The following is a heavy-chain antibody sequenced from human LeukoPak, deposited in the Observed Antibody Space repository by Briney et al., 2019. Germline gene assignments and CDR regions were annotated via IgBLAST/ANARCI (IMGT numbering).Heavy chain of an antibody. V-gene: IGHV1-3*01. CDR1: GYTFTSYA. CDR2: INAGNGNT. D-gene: IGHD3-22*01. Sequence: ASVTVSCTASGYTFTSYAMHWVRQAPGQRLEWMGWINAGNGNTKYSQKFQGRVTITRDTSASTAYMELSSLRSEDTAVYYCARGGEGRYYDSSGYSNWFDPWGQGTLVTVSS. CDR3: ARGGEGRYYDSSGYSNWFDP. J-gene: IGHJ5*02.